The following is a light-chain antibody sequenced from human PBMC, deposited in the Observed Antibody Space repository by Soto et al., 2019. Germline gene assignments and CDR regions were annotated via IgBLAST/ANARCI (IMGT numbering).Light chain of an antibody. CDR2: DAS. V-gene: IGKV3-11*01. CDR3: HPRSIWALT. Sequence: EIVLTQSQATLSLSPGERATLSCRASQSVSSYLAWFQQKPGQVPRRLIYDASNRPTGIPARVSGSGSGTDFTRTISSLEPDAVEVKYCHPRSIWALTFG. CDR1: QSVSSY. J-gene: IGKJ4*01.